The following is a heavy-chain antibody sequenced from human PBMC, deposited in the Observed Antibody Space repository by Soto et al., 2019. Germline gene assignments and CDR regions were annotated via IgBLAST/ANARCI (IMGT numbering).Heavy chain of an antibody. CDR3: ARDPSPGYYYYMDV. CDR2: MNPNSGNT. CDR1: GYTFTSYD. J-gene: IGHJ6*03. Sequence: QVQLVQSGAEVKKPGASVKVSCKASGYTFTSYDINWVRQATGQGLEWMGWMNPNSGNTGYAQKFQGRVTMTRDTSISTAYMELSSLRSEDTAVYYCARDPSPGYYYYMDVWGKGTTVTVSS. V-gene: IGHV1-8*01. D-gene: IGHD2-2*01.